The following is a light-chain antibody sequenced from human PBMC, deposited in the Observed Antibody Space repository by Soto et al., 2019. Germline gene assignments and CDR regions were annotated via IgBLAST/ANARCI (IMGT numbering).Light chain of an antibody. CDR2: KAS. V-gene: IGKV1-5*03. CDR1: QSISSS. J-gene: IGKJ3*01. CDR3: QQYNSYPFT. Sequence: DIQMTQSPSTLSASVGDRVTISCRASQSISSSLAWYQQKPGKAPNLLIYKASSLQGGVPSRFSGSGSGTECTLTISSLQPDDFATYYCQQYNSYPFTFGPGTKVDIK.